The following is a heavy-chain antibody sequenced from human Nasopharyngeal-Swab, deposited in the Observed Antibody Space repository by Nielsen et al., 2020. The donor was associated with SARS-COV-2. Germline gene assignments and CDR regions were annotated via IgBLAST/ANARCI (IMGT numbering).Heavy chain of an antibody. Sequence: GESLKISCAASGFTFSSYSMNWVRQAPGKGLEWVSSISSSSSYIYYADSVKGRFTISRDNAKNSLYLQMNSLRAEDTAVYYCAREGSYYGSGSPYYYYGMDVWGQGTTVTASS. J-gene: IGHJ6*02. CDR3: AREGSYYGSGSPYYYYGMDV. CDR1: GFTFSSYS. V-gene: IGHV3-21*01. D-gene: IGHD3-10*01. CDR2: ISSSSSYI.